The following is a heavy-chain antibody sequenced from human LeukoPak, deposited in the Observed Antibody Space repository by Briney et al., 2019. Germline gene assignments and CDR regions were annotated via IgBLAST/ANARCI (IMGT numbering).Heavy chain of an antibody. V-gene: IGHV4-34*01. Sequence: SETLSLTCAVYGGSFSGYYWSWIRQPPGKGLEWIGEINHSGSTNYNPSLKSRVTISVDTSKSQFSLKLSSVTAADTAVYYCARGSSRKYYFDYWGQGTLVTVSS. CDR2: INHSGST. CDR1: GGSFSGYY. CDR3: ARGSSRKYYFDY. J-gene: IGHJ4*02.